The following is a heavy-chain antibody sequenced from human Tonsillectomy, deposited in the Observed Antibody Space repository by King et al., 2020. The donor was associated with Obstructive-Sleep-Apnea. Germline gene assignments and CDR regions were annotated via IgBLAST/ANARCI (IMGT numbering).Heavy chain of an antibody. J-gene: IGHJ3*02. D-gene: IGHD3-22*01. CDR3: ARDEERYYDISGLCAFDI. Sequence: LQLQESGPGLVKPSETLSLTCTVSGGSISSSSYYWGWIRQPPGKGLEWIGSIYYSGSTYYNPSLKSRVTISVDTSKNQFSLKLSAVTAADTAVYYCARDEERYYDISGLCAFDIWGQGTMVTVSS. CDR1: GGSISSSSYY. V-gene: IGHV4-39*07. CDR2: IYYSGST.